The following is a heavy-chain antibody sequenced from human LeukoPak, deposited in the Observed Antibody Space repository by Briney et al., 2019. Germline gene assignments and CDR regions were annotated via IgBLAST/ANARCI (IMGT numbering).Heavy chain of an antibody. CDR2: ISYSGET. J-gene: IGHJ4*02. V-gene: IGHV4-59*01. Sequence: PSETLSLTCNVAGVPISIYHWSWIRQAPRKGLEWIGYISYSGETNYNPSLKSRVTISQDTSTNQFTLKLTSVTAADTAIYYCASAPNENFFDYWGQGTLVTVSS. CDR1: GVPISIYH. CDR3: ASAPNENFFDY.